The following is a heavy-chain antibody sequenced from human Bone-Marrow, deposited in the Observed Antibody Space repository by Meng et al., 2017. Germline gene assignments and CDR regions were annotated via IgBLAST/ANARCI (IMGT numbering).Heavy chain of an antibody. CDR1: GFTFSSYS. CDR2: ISSSSSYI. Sequence: GESLKISCAASGFTFSSYSMNWVRQAPGKGLEWVSSISSSSSYIYYADSVKGRFTISRDNAKNSLYLQMNSLRAEDTAVYYCARGIMYYDILTGYFHYYYGMDVWGQGTTVTVSS. D-gene: IGHD3-9*01. J-gene: IGHJ6*02. CDR3: ARGIMYYDILTGYFHYYYGMDV. V-gene: IGHV3-21*01.